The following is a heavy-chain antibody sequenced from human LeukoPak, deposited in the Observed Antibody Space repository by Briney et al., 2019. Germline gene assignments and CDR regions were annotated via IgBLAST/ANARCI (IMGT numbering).Heavy chain of an antibody. D-gene: IGHD6-13*01. CDR1: GFTFSSYA. CDR3: AKPLSAASGTDFHY. CDR2: ISGSGTTT. J-gene: IGHJ4*02. Sequence: GGSLRLSCAASGFTFSSYAMSWVRQAPGKGLEWISAISGSGTTTYYADSVKGRFTISRDISKNTLYLQMNSLRAEDTAVYYCAKPLSAASGTDFHYWGQGTLVTVSS. V-gene: IGHV3-23*01.